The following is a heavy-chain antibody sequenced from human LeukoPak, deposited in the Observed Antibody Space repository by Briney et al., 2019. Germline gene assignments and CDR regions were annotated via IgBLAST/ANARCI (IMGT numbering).Heavy chain of an antibody. V-gene: IGHV1-2*02. CDR3: ARDSAVAGH. Sequence: ASVKVSCKASGGTFSSYAISWVRQAPGQGLEWMGWINPNSGGTNYAQKFQGRVTMTRDTSISTAYMELSRLRSDDTAVYYCARDSAVAGHWGQGTLVTVSS. CDR1: GGTFSSYA. D-gene: IGHD6-19*01. CDR2: INPNSGGT. J-gene: IGHJ4*02.